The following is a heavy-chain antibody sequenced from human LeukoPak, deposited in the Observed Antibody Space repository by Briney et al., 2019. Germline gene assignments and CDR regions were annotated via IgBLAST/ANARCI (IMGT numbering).Heavy chain of an antibody. J-gene: IGHJ4*02. CDR1: GYTFTSYG. CDR2: ISAYNGNT. CDR3: AHSIAAPYYFDY. D-gene: IGHD6-6*01. Sequence: ASVKVSCKASGYTFTSYGISWVRQAPGQGLEWMGWISAYNGNTNYAQKLQGRVTMTTDTSASTAYMELRSLRSDDTAVYYCAHSIAAPYYFDYWGQGTLVTVSS. V-gene: IGHV1-18*01.